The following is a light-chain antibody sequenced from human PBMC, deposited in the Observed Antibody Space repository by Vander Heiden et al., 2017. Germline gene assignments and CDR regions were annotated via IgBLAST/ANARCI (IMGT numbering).Light chain of an antibody. CDR3: QQYSSTPLT. Sequence: DIVMTQSPDSLAVSLGERATINCKSSQSVLYSSNNKNYLAWYQQKPGQPPKLLIYWASTRESGVPDRFSGSGSGTDFTLTISSLQAEDVAVSYCQQYSSTPLTFGGGTKVEIK. V-gene: IGKV4-1*01. J-gene: IGKJ4*01. CDR1: QSVLYSSNNKNY. CDR2: WAS.